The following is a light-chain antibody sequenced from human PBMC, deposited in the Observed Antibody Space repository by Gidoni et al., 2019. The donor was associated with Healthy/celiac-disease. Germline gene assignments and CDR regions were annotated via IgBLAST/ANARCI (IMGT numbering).Light chain of an antibody. CDR1: QSISSY. V-gene: IGKV1-39*01. J-gene: IGKJ2*02. CDR3: QQSYSTPPGT. Sequence: DIQMTQSPSSLSASVGDRVTITCRASQSISSYLNWYQQKPGKAPNLLIYAASSLQSGVPSRFSGSGSGTEFTLTISSLQPEDFATYYCQQSYSTPPGTFGQGTKLEIK. CDR2: AAS.